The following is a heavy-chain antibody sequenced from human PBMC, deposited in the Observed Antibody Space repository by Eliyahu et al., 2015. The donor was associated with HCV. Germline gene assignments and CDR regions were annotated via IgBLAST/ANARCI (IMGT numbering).Heavy chain of an antibody. Sequence: QVQLQESGTGLVKPSETLSLTCTVSGGSISSYYWSWIRXPPGKGPGWIGGIHHGGGXXSNPSXKSRVAMSVDTSKNQLSLKLSSVTAADTAVYYCASGGGGIAVAGTGGWFDPWGQGTLVTVSS. D-gene: IGHD6-19*01. CDR3: ASGGGGIAVAGTGGWFDP. CDR1: GGSISSYY. V-gene: IGHV4-4*07. CDR2: IHHGGGX. J-gene: IGHJ5*02.